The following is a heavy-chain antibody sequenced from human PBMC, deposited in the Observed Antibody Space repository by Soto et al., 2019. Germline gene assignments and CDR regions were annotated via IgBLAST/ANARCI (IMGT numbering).Heavy chain of an antibody. V-gene: IGHV3-30*18. D-gene: IGHD3-22*01. CDR3: AKGYYDSSGFFEY. Sequence: GGSLRLSCAASGFPFSSYGMHLVRQAPGKGLEWVAFISYDGSNKYYADSVKGRFTISRDNSKNTLYLQMNSLRAEDTAVYYCAKGYYDSSGFFEYWGHRTLVTVSX. CDR1: GFPFSSYG. J-gene: IGHJ4*03. CDR2: ISYDGSNK.